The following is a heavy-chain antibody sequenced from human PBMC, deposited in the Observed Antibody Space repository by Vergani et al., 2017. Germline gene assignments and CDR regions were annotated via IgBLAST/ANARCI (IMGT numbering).Heavy chain of an antibody. CDR1: GFTFRNYA. V-gene: IGHV3-23*01. D-gene: IGHD5-12*01. CDR3: TKGSRGYTGYFFDY. J-gene: IGHJ4*02. Sequence: EVQLLESGGGLAQPGGSLRLSCAASGFTFRNYAMTWVRQAPGKGLEWVSGVSGSSATPYYADSVKGRFIISRDNSKNTLHLQMNSLRADDTAVYYCTKGSRGYTGYFFDYWGQGTLATVSS. CDR2: VSGSSATP.